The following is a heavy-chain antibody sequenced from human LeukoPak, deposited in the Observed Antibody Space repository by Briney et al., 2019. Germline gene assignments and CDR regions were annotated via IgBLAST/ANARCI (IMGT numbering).Heavy chain of an antibody. D-gene: IGHD3-3*01. J-gene: IGHJ6*02. V-gene: IGHV4-34*01. Sequence: RTSETLSLTCAVYGGSFSGYYWSWIRQPPGKGLEWIGEINHSGSTNYNPSLKSRVTISVDTSKNQFSLKLSSVTAADTAVYYCARDANWSGYYYYGMDVWGQGTTVTVSS. CDR1: GGSFSGYY. CDR3: ARDANWSGYYYYGMDV. CDR2: INHSGST.